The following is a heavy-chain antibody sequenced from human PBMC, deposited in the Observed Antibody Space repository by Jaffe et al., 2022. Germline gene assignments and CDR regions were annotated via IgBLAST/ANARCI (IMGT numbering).Heavy chain of an antibody. CDR1: GYSISSGYY. J-gene: IGHJ4*02. V-gene: IGHV4-38-2*01. Sequence: QVQLQESGPGLVKPSETLSLTCAVSGYSISSGYYWGWIRQPPGKGLEWIGSIYHSGSTYYNPSLKSRVTISVDTSKNQFSLKLSSVTAADTAVYYCARLMTTVIAADYWGQGTLVTVSS. CDR3: ARLMTTVIAADY. D-gene: IGHD4-17*01. CDR2: IYHSGST.